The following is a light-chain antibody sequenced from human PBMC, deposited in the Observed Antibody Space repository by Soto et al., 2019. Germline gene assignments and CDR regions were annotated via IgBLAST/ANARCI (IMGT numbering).Light chain of an antibody. V-gene: IGLV4-69*01. CDR2: LNSDGTH. Sequence: QLVLTQSPSASASLGASVKLTCTLSSGHISYAIAWHQQQPEKGPRYLMKLNSDGTHNKGDGIPDRFSGSSSGAERYLTISSLRSEDEADYYCQTWGAGIRVFGGGTKVTVL. J-gene: IGLJ3*02. CDR1: SGHISYA. CDR3: QTWGAGIRV.